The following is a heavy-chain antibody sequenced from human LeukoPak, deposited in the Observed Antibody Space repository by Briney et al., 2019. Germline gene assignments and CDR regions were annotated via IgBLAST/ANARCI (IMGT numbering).Heavy chain of an antibody. J-gene: IGHJ4*02. D-gene: IGHD5-12*01. CDR3: ARVRNSGFRYVDS. V-gene: IGHV1-18*01. Sequence: ASVKVSCKASGYTLTNYAISWVRQAPGQGLEWVGWISAYNGNTNYAQKLQGRVTMTTDTSTSTAYMDLRSLRSDDTAVYYCARVRNSGFRYVDSWGQGTLVTVSS. CDR2: ISAYNGNT. CDR1: GYTLTNYA.